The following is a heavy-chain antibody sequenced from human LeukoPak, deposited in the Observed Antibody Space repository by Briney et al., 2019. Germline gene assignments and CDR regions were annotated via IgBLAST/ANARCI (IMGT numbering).Heavy chain of an antibody. Sequence: GGSLRLSCAASGFTFSSHAMSWVRQAPGKGLEWVSEISDSGGSTSYADSVKGRFTISRDNSKSALFLQMNSLRADDTAVYYCAKVHDLGGSNKPFDYWGQGTLVTVSS. D-gene: IGHD2-15*01. CDR2: ISDSGGST. CDR3: AKVHDLGGSNKPFDY. V-gene: IGHV3-23*01. CDR1: GFTFSSHA. J-gene: IGHJ4*02.